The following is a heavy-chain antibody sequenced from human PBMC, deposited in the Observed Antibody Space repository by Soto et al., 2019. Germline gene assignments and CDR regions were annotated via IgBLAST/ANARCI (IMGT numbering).Heavy chain of an antibody. CDR2: ISVYTGNT. CDR1: GYTFTSYG. CDR3: ARDRCTTDKCYPNPFHV. V-gene: IGHV1-18*04. Sequence: GASVKVSCKSSGYTFTSYGVSWVRQAPGQGLEWLGWISVYTGNTKQAQKFQDRVTLTTEASTSTAYLELRSLRSDDTAVYYCARDRCTTDKCYPNPFHVRGQGTTVTGSS. D-gene: IGHD2-8*01. J-gene: IGHJ6*02.